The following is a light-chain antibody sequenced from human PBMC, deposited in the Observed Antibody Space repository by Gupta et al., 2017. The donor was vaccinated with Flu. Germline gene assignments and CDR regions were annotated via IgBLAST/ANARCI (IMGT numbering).Light chain of an antibody. CDR1: SFNIGTKY. V-gene: IGLV1-47*01. CDR2: RSD. J-gene: IGLJ3*02. CDR3: VTWADTLDIVL. Sequence: QSVLTQPPSASATPGQRVTISCSGSSFNIGTKYVYWYQQLPDKAPKLFIYRSDKRPSGVTDRFSGSKSGNSASLAIGGLQFEEEATYYWVTWADTLDIVLFGGGTMVTVL.